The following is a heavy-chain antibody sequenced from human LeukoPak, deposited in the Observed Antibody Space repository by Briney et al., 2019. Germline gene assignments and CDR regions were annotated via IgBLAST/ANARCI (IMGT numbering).Heavy chain of an antibody. CDR3: ARDPSSVTLYFFDY. CDR2: IDANNGDT. J-gene: IGHJ4*02. Sequence: EASVKVSCKASGYTFRGNYIHWLRQAPGQGLEWMGWIDANNGDTKSANKFQGRVTMSRDTSISTAYMDLSSLSPDDAAVYYCARDPSSVTLYFFDYWGQGTLVTVSS. D-gene: IGHD4-11*01. CDR1: GYTFRGNY. V-gene: IGHV1-2*07.